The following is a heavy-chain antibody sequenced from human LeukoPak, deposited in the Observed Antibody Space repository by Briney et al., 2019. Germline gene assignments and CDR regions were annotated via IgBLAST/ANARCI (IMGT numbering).Heavy chain of an antibody. CDR3: AKSRYYYDSNGYAHFDS. Sequence: GGSLRLSCAASGFTFSSYFMHWVRQAPGKGLVWVSRINSDGSTTSYADSVKGRFTISKDNAKNTLYLQMNSLRAEDTAVYYCAKSRYYYDSNGYAHFDSWGQGTLVTVSS. J-gene: IGHJ4*02. CDR2: INSDGSTT. D-gene: IGHD3-22*01. V-gene: IGHV3-74*01. CDR1: GFTFSSYF.